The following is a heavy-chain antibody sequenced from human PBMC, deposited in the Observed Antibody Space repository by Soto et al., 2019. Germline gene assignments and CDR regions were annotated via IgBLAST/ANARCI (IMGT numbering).Heavy chain of an antibody. D-gene: IGHD3-10*01. Sequence: PSETLSLTCTVSGGSISSYYWSWIRQPPGKGLEWIGYIYYSGSTNYSPSLKSRVTISVDTSKNQFSLKLSSVTAADTAVYHCARDMVRGVLNWFDPWGQGTLVTVSS. V-gene: IGHV4-59*01. CDR3: ARDMVRGVLNWFDP. CDR2: IYYSGST. CDR1: GGSISSYY. J-gene: IGHJ5*02.